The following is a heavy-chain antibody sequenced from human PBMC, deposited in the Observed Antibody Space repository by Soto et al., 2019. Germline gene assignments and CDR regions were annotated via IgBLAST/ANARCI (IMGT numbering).Heavy chain of an antibody. D-gene: IGHD1-26*01. J-gene: IGHJ4*02. CDR1: GFTFSSYG. CDR2: IWYDGSNK. CDR3: ARGSAFIGLDY. V-gene: IGHV3-33*01. Sequence: PGGSLRLSCAASGFTFSSYGMHWVRQAPGKGLEWVAVIWYDGSNKYYADSVKGRFTISRDNTKDSLYLQMNSLRAEDTAIYYCARGSAFIGLDYWGQGTPVTVSS.